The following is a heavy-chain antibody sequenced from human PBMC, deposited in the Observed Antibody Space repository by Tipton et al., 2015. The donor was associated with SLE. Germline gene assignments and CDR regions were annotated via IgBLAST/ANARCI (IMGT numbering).Heavy chain of an antibody. J-gene: IGHJ4*02. CDR3: ARFIFAVVDCDY. V-gene: IGHV1-18*01. Sequence: QLVQSGAEVKKPGASVKVSCTASGYTFTSYGISWVRQAPGQGLEWLGWISAYNDNTHYAQNFQGRVTMTTDTSTNTAYMELRSLRSDDTAVYYCARFIFAVVDCDYWGQGTLVTVSS. CDR1: GYTFTSYG. D-gene: IGHD3-3*01. CDR2: ISAYNDNT.